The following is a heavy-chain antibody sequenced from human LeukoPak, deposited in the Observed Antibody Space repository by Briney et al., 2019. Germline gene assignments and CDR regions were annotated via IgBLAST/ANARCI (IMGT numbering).Heavy chain of an antibody. Sequence: GGSLRLSCAASGFTVSSNYMNWVRQAPGKGLEWVSVIYSGGSTYCADSVKGRFTISRDNSKNTLYLQMNSLRAEDTAVYYCARDRWGYSYGGDWGQGTLVTVSS. D-gene: IGHD5-18*01. CDR3: ARDRWGYSYGGD. V-gene: IGHV3-66*01. CDR2: IYSGGST. J-gene: IGHJ4*02. CDR1: GFTVSSNY.